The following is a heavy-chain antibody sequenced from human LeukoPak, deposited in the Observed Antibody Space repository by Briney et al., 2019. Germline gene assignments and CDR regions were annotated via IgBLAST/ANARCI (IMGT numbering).Heavy chain of an antibody. CDR3: AGASYDSSGVH. J-gene: IGHJ4*02. D-gene: IGHD3-22*01. Sequence: SETLSLTCTVSGGSISSYYWSWIRQPAGKGLEWIGCIYYSGSTNYNPSLKSRVTISVDTSKNQFSLKLSSVTAADTAVYYCAGASYDSSGVHWGQGTLVTVSS. CDR1: GGSISSYY. V-gene: IGHV4-59*01. CDR2: IYYSGST.